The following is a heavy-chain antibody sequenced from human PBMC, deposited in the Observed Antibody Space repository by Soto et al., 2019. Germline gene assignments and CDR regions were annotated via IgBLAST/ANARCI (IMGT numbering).Heavy chain of an antibody. CDR1: GFTFTYYA. CDR2: ISANGQGI. D-gene: IGHD2-2*01. CDR3: AKDRDYPRDQFHY. J-gene: IGHJ4*02. Sequence: GGSLRLSCTASGFTFTYYAFSWVRQAPGKGLEWVSSISANGQGIYYADSVRGRFTISRDNSKNTVFLHMDSLRAEDTAVYYCAKDRDYPRDQFHYWGQGTLVTVSS. V-gene: IGHV3-23*01.